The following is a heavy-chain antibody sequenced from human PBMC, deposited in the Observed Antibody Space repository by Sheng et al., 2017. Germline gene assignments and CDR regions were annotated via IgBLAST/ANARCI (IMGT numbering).Heavy chain of an antibody. D-gene: IGHD2-21*02. CDR1: GGSISSGSYY. Sequence: QVQLQESGPGLVKPSQTLSLTCTVSGGSISSGSYYGSWIRQPAGKGLEWIGRIYTSGSTNYNPSLKSRVTISVDTSKNQFSLKLSSVTAADTAVYYCARAMVVTLGTNYYFDYWAEGTLVDRLL. J-gene: IGHJ4*02. CDR3: ARAMVVTLGTNYYFDY. CDR2: IYTSGST. V-gene: IGHV4-61*02.